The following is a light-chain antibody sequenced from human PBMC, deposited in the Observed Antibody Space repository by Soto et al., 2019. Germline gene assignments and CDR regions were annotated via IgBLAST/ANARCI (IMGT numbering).Light chain of an antibody. CDR3: QQRDTGRS. V-gene: IGKV3-11*01. J-gene: IGKJ2*03. CDR2: GAS. CDR1: QSVGTY. Sequence: EIVLTQSPATLSLSPGERATLSCRASQSVGTYLAWYQHKPGQPPRLLIYGASNRATGIPARFSDSGSGTDFTLTISSLEPENFAVYYCQQRDTGRSVGQGTKLE.